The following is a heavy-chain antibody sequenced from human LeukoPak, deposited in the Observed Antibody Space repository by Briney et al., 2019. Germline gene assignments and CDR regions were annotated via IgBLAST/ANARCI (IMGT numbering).Heavy chain of an antibody. Sequence: SETLSLTCTVSGGSISSYYWGWIRQPAGKGLEWIGRIYTSGSTNYNPSLKSRVTMSVDTSKNQFSLKLSSVTAADTAVYYCARRGASSRDPFDYWGQGTLVTVSS. CDR1: GGSISSYY. J-gene: IGHJ4*02. D-gene: IGHD4/OR15-4a*01. CDR3: ARRGASSRDPFDY. CDR2: IYTSGST. V-gene: IGHV4-4*07.